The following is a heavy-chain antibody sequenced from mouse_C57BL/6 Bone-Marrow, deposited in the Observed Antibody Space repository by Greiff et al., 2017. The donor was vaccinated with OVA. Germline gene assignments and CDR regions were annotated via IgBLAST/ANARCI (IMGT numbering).Heavy chain of an antibody. CDR2: IYPGDGDT. Sequence: QVQLKESGAELVKPGASVKISCKASGYAFSSYWLNWVKQRPGQGLERIGQIYPGDGDTNYNGKFKGKATLTADKSSSTAYMQLSSLTSADSAVYFCARWGVTTVANWGQGTLVTVSA. D-gene: IGHD1-1*01. CDR1: GYAFSSYW. J-gene: IGHJ3*01. CDR3: ARWGVTTVAN. V-gene: IGHV1-80*01.